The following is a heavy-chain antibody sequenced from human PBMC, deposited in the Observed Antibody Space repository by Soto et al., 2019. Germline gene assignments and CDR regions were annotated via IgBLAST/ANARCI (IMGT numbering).Heavy chain of an antibody. Sequence: ASVKVSCKASGYTFTSYAMHWVRQAPGQRLEWMGWINAGNGNTKYSQKFRGRVTITRDTSASTAYMELSSLRSEDTAVYYCASEAAAGLDAFDIWGQGTMVTVSS. CDR1: GYTFTSYA. V-gene: IGHV1-3*01. J-gene: IGHJ3*02. CDR3: ASEAAAGLDAFDI. CDR2: INAGNGNT. D-gene: IGHD6-13*01.